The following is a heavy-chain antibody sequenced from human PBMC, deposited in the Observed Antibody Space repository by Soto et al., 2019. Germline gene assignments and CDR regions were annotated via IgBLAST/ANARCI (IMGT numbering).Heavy chain of an antibody. CDR2: IYSGGAT. CDR1: GFSVSTSH. V-gene: IGHV3-53*01. CDR3: AKDPNGDYVGAFDS. D-gene: IGHD4-17*01. J-gene: IGHJ4*02. Sequence: GGSLRLSCAAAGFSVSTSHISWVRQAPGKGLEWVSVIYSGGATHYAVSVKGRFIISRDNSKNMLYLQLSSLRAEDTAIYFCAKDPNGDYVGAFDSWGQGS.